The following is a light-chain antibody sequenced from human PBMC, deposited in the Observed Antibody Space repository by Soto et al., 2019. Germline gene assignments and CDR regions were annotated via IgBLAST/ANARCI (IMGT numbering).Light chain of an antibody. J-gene: IGLJ2*01. CDR2: GNN. Sequence: QSVLTQPPSASGTPGQRVTISCSGSSSNIGSNTVNWYQQLPGTAPKLLIYGNNQRPSGVPDRFSGSKSGTSASLAISGLQSEEEADYYCAAWDASLNGVVFGGGTKVTVL. CDR1: SSNIGSNT. CDR3: AAWDASLNGVV. V-gene: IGLV1-44*01.